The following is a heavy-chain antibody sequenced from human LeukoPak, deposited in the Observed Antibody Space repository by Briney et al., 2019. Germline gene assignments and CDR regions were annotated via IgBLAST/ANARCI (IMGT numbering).Heavy chain of an antibody. CDR1: GFTFSTYW. J-gene: IGHJ4*02. Sequence: PGGSLRLSCAASGFTFSTYWMTWVRQAPGKGLEWVANIKEDGSQKFCVDSLEGRFTISRDNAKSSLYLQMNSLRPEDTAVYYCSRNRGDWPGPLDSWGQGTLVTVSS. D-gene: IGHD2-21*02. V-gene: IGHV3-7*01. CDR2: IKEDGSQK. CDR3: SRNRGDWPGPLDS.